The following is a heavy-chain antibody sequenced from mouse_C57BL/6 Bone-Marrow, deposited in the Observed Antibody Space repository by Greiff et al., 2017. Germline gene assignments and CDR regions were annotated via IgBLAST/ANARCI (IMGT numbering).Heavy chain of an antibody. D-gene: IGHD4-1*01. CDR3: ARRRLTGTPYWYFDV. Sequence: EVKVVESGGDLVKPGGSLKLSCAASGFTFSSYGMSWVRQTPDKRLEWVATISSGGSYTYYPDSVKGRFTISRDNAKNTLSLQMSILKSEDTAMYYCARRRLTGTPYWYFDVWGTGTTVTVSS. CDR2: ISSGGSYT. J-gene: IGHJ1*03. CDR1: GFTFSSYG. V-gene: IGHV5-6*02.